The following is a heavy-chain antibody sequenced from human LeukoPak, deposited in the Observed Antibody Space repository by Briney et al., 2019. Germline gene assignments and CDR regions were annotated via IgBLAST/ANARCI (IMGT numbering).Heavy chain of an antibody. CDR1: GDSVSSDSAT. D-gene: IGHD7-27*01. CDR2: TFYRSRWYT. CDR3: ARAPDWGEYYYYYMDV. V-gene: IGHV6-1*01. J-gene: IGHJ6*03. Sequence: SQTLSLTCAISGDSVSSDSATWHWIRQSPSRGLEWLGRTFYRSRWYTDYPESVNGRITINPDTSKNQVSLQLNSVTPEDTAVYYCARAPDWGEYYYYYMDVWGKGITVTISS.